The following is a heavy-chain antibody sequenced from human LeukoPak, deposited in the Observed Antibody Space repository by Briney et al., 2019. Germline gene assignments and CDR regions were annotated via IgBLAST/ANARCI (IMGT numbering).Heavy chain of an antibody. J-gene: IGHJ4*02. V-gene: IGHV3-23*01. D-gene: IGHD5-18*01. CDR2: ISGSGDNT. Sequence: GGSLRLSCAASGFTFSSYAMSWVRQAPGKGLEWVSGISGSGDNTYYADSVKGRFTISRDNSKNTLYVQVNSLGTEDTAVYYCAGRVTGYSSGYVYWGQGTLVTVSS. CDR1: GFTFSSYA. CDR3: AGRVTGYSSGYVY.